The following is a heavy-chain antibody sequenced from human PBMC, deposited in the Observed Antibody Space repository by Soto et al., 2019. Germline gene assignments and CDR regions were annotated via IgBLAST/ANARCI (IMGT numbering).Heavy chain of an antibody. J-gene: IGHJ4*02. V-gene: IGHV4-31*03. Sequence: QVQLQESGPGLVKPSQTLSLTCTVSGGSIRNSDYFWSWIRQHPGKGLEWIGYIYYSGTTYYNPSLKSRVTISVDTSKNQFSLRLSSVTAADTAVYYCARENPPIDYYGPGHIDYWGQGTLVTVSS. D-gene: IGHD3-10*01. CDR2: IYYSGTT. CDR1: GGSIRNSDYF. CDR3: ARENPPIDYYGPGHIDY.